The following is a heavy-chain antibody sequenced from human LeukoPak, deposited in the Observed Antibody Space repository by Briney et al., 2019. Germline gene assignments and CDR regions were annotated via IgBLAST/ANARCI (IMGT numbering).Heavy chain of an antibody. CDR2: ISAYNGNT. CDR1: GYTFTNYG. Sequence: ASVKVSCKASGYTFTNYGISWVRQAPGQGLEWMGWISAYNGNTNYAQKFQGRVTMTTDTSTSTAYMELRSLRSDDTAVYYCARGLDQGTPYSSHVDFDYWGQGTLVTVSS. V-gene: IGHV1-18*01. CDR3: ARGLDQGTPYSSHVDFDY. D-gene: IGHD6-13*01. J-gene: IGHJ4*02.